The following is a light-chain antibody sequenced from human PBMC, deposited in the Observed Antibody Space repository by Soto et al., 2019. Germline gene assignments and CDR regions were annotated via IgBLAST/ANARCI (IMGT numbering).Light chain of an antibody. CDR1: SSDIGDYNS. J-gene: IGLJ1*01. CDR2: EVS. Sequence: QSALTQPASVSGSPGQSITISCTGTSSDIGDYNSVSWYQQHPGKAPKLIIYEVSHRPSGVSNRFSGSKSGNTGSLTISGLRADDEADYYCNSFTTSTTPYVFGTGTKLTVL. V-gene: IGLV2-14*03. CDR3: NSFTTSTTPYV.